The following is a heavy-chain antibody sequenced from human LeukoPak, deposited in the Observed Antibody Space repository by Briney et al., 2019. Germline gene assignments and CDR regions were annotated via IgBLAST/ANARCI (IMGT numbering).Heavy chain of an antibody. D-gene: IGHD3-9*01. CDR2: IGASGGST. CDR1: GFTFSSYA. Sequence: GGSLILFCATSGFTFSSYAMSWVRQAPGKGLEWVSGIGASGGSTYYADSVKGRFTISRDNSKNTLYLQMNSLRTEDTAVYYCAKAEGYDILTGLDYWGQGTLVTVSS. J-gene: IGHJ4*02. CDR3: AKAEGYDILTGLDY. V-gene: IGHV3-23*01.